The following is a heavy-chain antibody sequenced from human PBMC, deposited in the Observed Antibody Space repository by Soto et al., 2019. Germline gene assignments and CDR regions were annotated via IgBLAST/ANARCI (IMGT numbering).Heavy chain of an antibody. CDR1: GFTFSTYA. V-gene: IGHV3-23*01. CDR3: AKGGNTVHNQFDY. CDR2: ITSSGGST. Sequence: GGSXRLSCASSGFTFSTYAMNWVRQAPGKGLEWVSVITSSGGSTYYADSVKGRFTISRDNSKNTLYLQMNSLRAEDTAVYYCAKGGNTVHNQFDYWGQGTLVTVSS. D-gene: IGHD4-17*01. J-gene: IGHJ4*02.